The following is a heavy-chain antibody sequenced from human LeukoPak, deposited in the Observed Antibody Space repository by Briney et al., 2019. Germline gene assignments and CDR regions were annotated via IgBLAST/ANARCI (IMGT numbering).Heavy chain of an antibody. V-gene: IGHV4-59*08. D-gene: IGHD5-12*01. J-gene: IGHJ4*01. CDR3: ARQGGGYD. CDR1: GGSISRHY. CDR2: NYYTGST. Sequence: SETLSLTCTVSGGSISRHYWMWIRQTPGKGLEWLGYNYYTGSTNCNSSLGGRNTILIDTSKNQCSLTLTSVTAADTAVYYCARQGGGYDWGQESWSPFPQ.